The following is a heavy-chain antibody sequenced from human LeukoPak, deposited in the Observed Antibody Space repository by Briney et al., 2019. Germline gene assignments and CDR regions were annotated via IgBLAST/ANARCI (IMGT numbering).Heavy chain of an antibody. J-gene: IGHJ4*02. CDR2: IYAGNSDA. Sequence: GESLKISCQGFGYPFTTSWIGWVRQLPGKGLEWTAIIYAGNSDAKYSPSFQGQVSVSTDRSISTAYLHWSSLKASDTAIYYCAIINHPDGRVYWGQGTLVTVSS. CDR1: GYPFTTSW. V-gene: IGHV5-51*01. D-gene: IGHD5-24*01. CDR3: AIINHPDGRVY.